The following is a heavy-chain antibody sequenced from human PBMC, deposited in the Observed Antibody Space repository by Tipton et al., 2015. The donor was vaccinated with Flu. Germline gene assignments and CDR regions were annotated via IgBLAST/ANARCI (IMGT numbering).Heavy chain of an antibody. J-gene: IGHJ1*01. CDR1: GYTFTSYD. V-gene: IGHV1-8*01. CDR3: ARGWRGHIVVVTAKKPFQH. D-gene: IGHD2-21*02. Sequence: QLVQSGAEVKKPGASVKVSCKASGYTFTSYDINWVRQATGQGLEWMGWMNPNSGNTGYAQKFHGRVTMTRNTSISTAYMELSSLRSEDTAVYYCARGWRGHIVVVTAKKPFQHWGQGPLVTVSS. CDR2: MNPNSGNT.